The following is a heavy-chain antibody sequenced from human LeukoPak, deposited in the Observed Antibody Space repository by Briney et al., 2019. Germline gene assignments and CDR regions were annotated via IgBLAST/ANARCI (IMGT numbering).Heavy chain of an antibody. D-gene: IGHD3-3*01. CDR2: ISAYNGNT. J-gene: IGHJ6*02. V-gene: IGHV1-18*01. CDR3: ARDGTIFGVVIMPQYYYYGMDV. Sequence: ASVKVSCKASGYTFTSYGISWERQAPGQGLEWMGWISAYNGNTNYAQKLQGRVTMTTDTSTSTAYMELRSLRSDDTAVYYCARDGTIFGVVIMPQYYYYGMDVWGQGTTVTVS. CDR1: GYTFTSYG.